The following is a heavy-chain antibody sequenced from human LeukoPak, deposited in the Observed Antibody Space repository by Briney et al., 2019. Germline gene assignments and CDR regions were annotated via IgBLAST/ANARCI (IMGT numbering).Heavy chain of an antibody. V-gene: IGHV3-33*06. CDR1: GFTFSSYG. J-gene: IGHJ6*02. CDR3: AKAEGGYYYYGMDV. D-gene: IGHD1-14*01. Sequence: GRSLRLSCAASGFTFSSYGMHWVRQAPGKGLEWVAVIWYDGSNKYYADSVQGRFTISRDNSKNTLYLQMNSLRAEDAAVYYCAKAEGGYYYYGMDVWGQGTTVTVSS. CDR2: IWYDGSNK.